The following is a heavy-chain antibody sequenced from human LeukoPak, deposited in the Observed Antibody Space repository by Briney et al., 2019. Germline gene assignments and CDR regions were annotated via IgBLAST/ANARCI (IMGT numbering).Heavy chain of an antibody. V-gene: IGHV3-23*01. Sequence: GGTLRLSCAASGCTFSSYGMSWVRQAPGKGLEWVSAISGSGGSTYYADSVKGRFTISRDNSKNTLYLQMNSLRAEDTAVYYCAKEDYYDSSGYFRYWGQGTLVTVSS. CDR1: GCTFSSYG. CDR3: AKEDYYDSSGYFRY. J-gene: IGHJ4*02. CDR2: ISGSGGST. D-gene: IGHD3-22*01.